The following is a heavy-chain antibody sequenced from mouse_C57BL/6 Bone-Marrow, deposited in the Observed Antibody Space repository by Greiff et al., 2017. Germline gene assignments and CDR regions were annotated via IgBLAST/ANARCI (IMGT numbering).Heavy chain of an antibody. Sequence: EVQGVESGAELVKPGASVKLSCTASGFNIKDYYMHWVKQRTEQGLEWIGRIDPEDGETKYAPKFPGKATITADTSSNTAYLQLSSLTSEDTAVYYCARGGVSGGWYFEVWGTGPTVTAAS. D-gene: IGHD4-1*01. CDR3: ARGGVSGGWYFEV. V-gene: IGHV14-2*01. CDR2: IDPEDGET. J-gene: IGHJ1*03. CDR1: GFNIKDYY.